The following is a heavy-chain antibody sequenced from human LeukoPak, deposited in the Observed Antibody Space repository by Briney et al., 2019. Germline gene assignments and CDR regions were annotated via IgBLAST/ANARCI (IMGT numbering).Heavy chain of an antibody. CDR2: IFYSGHT. CDR1: GGPINTGTYY. D-gene: IGHD6-19*01. V-gene: IGHV4-39*07. CDR3: ARVGGGSSGWFSCMDV. Sequence: PSETLSLTCTVSGGPINTGTYYWGFIRQPPGKGLEWIASIFYSGHTYHNPSLKSRITISLDTSKNQFSLTLRSVTAADTAVYYCARVGGGSSGWFSCMDVWGKGTTVTVSS. J-gene: IGHJ6*03.